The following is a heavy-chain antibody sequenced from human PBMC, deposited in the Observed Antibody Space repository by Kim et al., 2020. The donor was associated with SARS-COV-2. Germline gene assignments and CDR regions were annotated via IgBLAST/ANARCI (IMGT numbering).Heavy chain of an antibody. CDR1: GGSISGYY. V-gene: IGHV4-59*08. Sequence: SETLSLTCGVSGGSISGYYWSWVRQPPGKGLEYIGNIHYTGSTNYNPSLKSRVTISVDPSNNQFSLNLNSVTAADSAVYFCARYGKAAAHYFDLWGQGTLVTVSS. D-gene: IGHD6-25*01. CDR2: IHYTGST. CDR3: ARYGKAAAHYFDL. J-gene: IGHJ4*02.